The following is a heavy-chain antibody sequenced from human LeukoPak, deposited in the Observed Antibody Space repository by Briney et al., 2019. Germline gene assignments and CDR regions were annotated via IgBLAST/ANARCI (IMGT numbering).Heavy chain of an antibody. CDR3: TRGSLSGSSRDY. CDR2: MNPNTGDT. J-gene: IGHJ4*02. V-gene: IGHV1-8*01. CDR1: GYTFTGYD. D-gene: IGHD1-26*01. Sequence: ASVRVSCKASGYTFTGYDINWVQQATGQGLEWMGWMNPNTGDTGHAQKFQGRVTMTRNTSIDTAYMELSGLRSEDTAVYYCTRGSLSGSSRDYWGQGTLVTVS.